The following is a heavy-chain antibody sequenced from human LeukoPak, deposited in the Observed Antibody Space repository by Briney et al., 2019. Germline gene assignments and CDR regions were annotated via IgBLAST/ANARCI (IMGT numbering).Heavy chain of an antibody. D-gene: IGHD6-19*01. V-gene: IGHV1-18*01. Sequence: GASVKVSCKASGYTFTSYGISWVRQAPGQGLEWMGWISAYNGTTNYAQKLQGRVTMTTDTSTSTAYMELRSLRSDDTAVYYCARVKGIAVAGPNWFDPWGQGTLVTVSS. CDR2: ISAYNGTT. J-gene: IGHJ5*02. CDR3: ARVKGIAVAGPNWFDP. CDR1: GYTFTSYG.